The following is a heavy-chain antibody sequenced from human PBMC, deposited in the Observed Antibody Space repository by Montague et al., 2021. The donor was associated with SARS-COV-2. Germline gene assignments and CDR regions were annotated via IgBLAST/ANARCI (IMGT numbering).Heavy chain of an antibody. CDR2: IYYTGNT. CDR3: ARLNRDFDSSGSPSAFDF. Sequence: SETLSLTCTVSGGSITNNIDYCSWIRQPPGKGLEWIGSIYYTGNTYYNPSLKSRFTISVVTSKNHFTLKLSSVTAAETAVYYCARLNRDFDSSGSPSAFDFWGQGTKVTVSS. V-gene: IGHV4-39*02. CDR1: GGSITNNIDY. J-gene: IGHJ3*01. D-gene: IGHD3-22*01.